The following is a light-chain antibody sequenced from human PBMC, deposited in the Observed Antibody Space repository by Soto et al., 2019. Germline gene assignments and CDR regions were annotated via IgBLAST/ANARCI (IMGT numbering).Light chain of an antibody. CDR3: QQSYSTPWT. Sequence: DIQMTQSPSSLSASVGDRVTITCRASQSISSYLNWYQQKPGKAPKLLIYAASSLQSGVPSRFSGSRSGTDFTLTISSLQPEDFGTYYCQQSYSTPWTFGQGTKVEIK. CDR1: QSISSY. V-gene: IGKV1-39*01. CDR2: AAS. J-gene: IGKJ1*01.